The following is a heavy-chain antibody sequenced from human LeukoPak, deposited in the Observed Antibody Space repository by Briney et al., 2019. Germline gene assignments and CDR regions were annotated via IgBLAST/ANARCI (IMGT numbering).Heavy chain of an antibody. D-gene: IGHD6-13*01. Sequence: PSQTLSLTCTVSGGSISSGGYFWSWIRQLPGKGLEWIGHICHSGSTSYSPSLESRVTISIDTSKNQFSLKLNSVTAADTAVYYCARDFSYGSSWSNWLDPWGQGTLVTVSS. J-gene: IGHJ5*02. CDR1: GGSISSGGYF. CDR3: ARDFSYGSSWSNWLDP. V-gene: IGHV4-31*03. CDR2: ICHSGST.